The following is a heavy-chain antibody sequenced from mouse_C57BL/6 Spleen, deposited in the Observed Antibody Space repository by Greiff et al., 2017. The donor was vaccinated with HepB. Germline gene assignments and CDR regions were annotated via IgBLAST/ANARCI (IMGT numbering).Heavy chain of an antibody. J-gene: IGHJ2*01. D-gene: IGHD2-3*01. CDR3: ARSDDGYPYFDY. CDR1: GYAFSSSW. CDR2: IYPGDGDT. Sequence: QVQLQQSGPELVKPGASVKISCKASGYAFSSSWMNWVKQRPGKGLEWIGRIYPGDGDTNYNGKFKGKATLTADKSSSTAYMQLSSLTSEDSAVYFCARSDDGYPYFDYWGQGTTLTVSS. V-gene: IGHV1-82*01.